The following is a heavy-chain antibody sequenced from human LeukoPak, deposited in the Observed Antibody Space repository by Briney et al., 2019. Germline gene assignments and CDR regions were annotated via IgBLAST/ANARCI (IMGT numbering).Heavy chain of an antibody. CDR2: IYSAGST. CDR1: GFTVSTNY. Sequence: GGSLRLSCVVSGFTVSTNYMSWVRQAPGKGLEWVSLIYSAGSTYYADSVKGRFTISRDNSKNTLYLQMNSLRAEDTAVYYCARAVAAAGTSLDYWGQGTLVTVSS. J-gene: IGHJ4*02. CDR3: ARAVAAAGTSLDY. V-gene: IGHV3-53*01. D-gene: IGHD6-13*01.